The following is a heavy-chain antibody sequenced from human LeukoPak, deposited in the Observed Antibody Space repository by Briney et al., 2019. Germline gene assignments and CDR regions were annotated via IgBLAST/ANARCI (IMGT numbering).Heavy chain of an antibody. D-gene: IGHD3-3*01. CDR1: SGFIYSYH. J-gene: IGHJ6*03. CDR2: VYTSGIT. CDR3: ARHSGFGRGYYYYMDV. Sequence: PSETLSLTCTVSSGFIYSYHWSWLPRPAGKGREGIIHVYTSGITNYNPSLKSRITMSVDTSKNQFSLKLTSVTAADTAVYYCARHSGFGRGYYYYMDVWGKGTTVTVSS. V-gene: IGHV4-4*07.